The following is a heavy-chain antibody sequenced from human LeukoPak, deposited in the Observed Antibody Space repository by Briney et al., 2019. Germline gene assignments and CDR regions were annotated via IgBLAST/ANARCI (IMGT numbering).Heavy chain of an antibody. CDR2: INYSGRT. D-gene: IGHD4-11*01. V-gene: IGHV4-39*07. J-gene: IGHJ4*02. Sequence: SETLSLTCTVSGGSISSSSYYWGWIRQPPGKGLEWIGSINYSGRTYDNPSLKSRVTISIDTSKNQIFLKPRSTTAADTAHYYCARAEINDYNRYWGQGILVIVSS. CDR3: ARAEINDYNRY. CDR1: GGSISSSSYY.